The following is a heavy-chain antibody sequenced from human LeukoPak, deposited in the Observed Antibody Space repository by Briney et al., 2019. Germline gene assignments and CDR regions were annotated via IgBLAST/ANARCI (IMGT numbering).Heavy chain of an antibody. CDR1: GFIFSSYA. J-gene: IGHJ4*02. V-gene: IGHV3-23*01. CDR3: AKGDSHMIVGLMDY. D-gene: IGHD3-22*01. CDR2: ISGSGGST. Sequence: RGSLRLSCAASGFIFSSYAMSWVRQAPGKGLEWVSAISGSGGSTYYADSVKGRFTISRDNSKNTLYLQMNSLRAEDTAVYYCAKGDSHMIVGLMDYWGQGTLVTVSS.